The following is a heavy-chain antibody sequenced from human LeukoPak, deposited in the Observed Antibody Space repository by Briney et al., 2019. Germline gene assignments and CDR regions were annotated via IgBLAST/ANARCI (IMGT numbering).Heavy chain of an antibody. CDR1: GDSVSSNSAA. V-gene: IGHV6-1*01. CDR3: AREGRGYSSSSPPVWYFDY. J-gene: IGHJ4*02. CDR2: TYYRSKWYN. Sequence: SQTLSLTCAISGDSVSSNSAAWNWIRQSPSRGLEWLGRTYYRSKWYNDYAVSVKSRITINPDTSKNQFSLQLNSVTPEDTAVYYCAREGRGYSSSSPPVWYFDYWGQGTLVTVSS. D-gene: IGHD6-6*01.